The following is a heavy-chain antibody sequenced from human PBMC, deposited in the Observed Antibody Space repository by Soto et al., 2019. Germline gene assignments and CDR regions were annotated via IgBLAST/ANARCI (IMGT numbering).Heavy chain of an antibody. J-gene: IGHJ4*02. V-gene: IGHV1-69*08. CDR2: IIPILGIA. CDR1: GGTFSSYT. D-gene: IGHD3-22*01. Sequence: QVQLVQSGAEVKKPGSSVKVSCKASGGTFSSYTISWVRQAPGQGLEWMGRIIPILGIANYAQKFQGRVTITADKSTSTVYMELSSLRSEDTAVYYCARDRSSYYDSSGYFPPHTGYWGQGTLVTVSS. CDR3: ARDRSSYYDSSGYFPPHTGY.